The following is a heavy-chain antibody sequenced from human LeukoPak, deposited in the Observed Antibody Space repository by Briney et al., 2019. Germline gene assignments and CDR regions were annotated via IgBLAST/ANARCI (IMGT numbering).Heavy chain of an antibody. CDR3: AIYDSSGYLIDY. CDR1: GYTFTGYY. Sequence: ASVKVSCKASGYTFTGYYMHWVRQAPGQGLEWMGWINPNSGGTNYAQKFQGRVTMTRDMSISTAYMELSRLRSDDTAVYYCAIYDSSGYLIDYWGQGTLVTVSS. V-gene: IGHV1-2*02. CDR2: INPNSGGT. J-gene: IGHJ4*02. D-gene: IGHD3-22*01.